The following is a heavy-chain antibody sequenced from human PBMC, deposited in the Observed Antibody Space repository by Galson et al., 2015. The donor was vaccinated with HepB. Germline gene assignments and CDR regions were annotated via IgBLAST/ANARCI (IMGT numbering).Heavy chain of an antibody. CDR1: GYTLTELS. J-gene: IGHJ6*02. CDR2: FDPEDGET. V-gene: IGHV1-24*01. CDR3: AAIHIVVVVAANGMDV. D-gene: IGHD2-15*01. Sequence: SVKVSCKVSGYTLTELSMHWVRQAPGKGLEWMGGFDPEDGETIYAQKFQGRVTMTEDTSTDTAYTELSSLRSEDTAVYYCAAIHIVVVVAANGMDVWGQGTTVTVSS.